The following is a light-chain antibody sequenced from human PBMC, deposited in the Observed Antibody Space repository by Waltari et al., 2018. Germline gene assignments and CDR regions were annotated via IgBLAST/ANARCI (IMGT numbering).Light chain of an antibody. J-gene: IGLJ2*01. CDR2: EDS. CDR1: HSHIGAGFH. V-gene: IGLV1-40*01. Sequence: QSVLTQPPSVSGAPGQRVTLSCTGTHSHIGAGFHVHWYQQLPGTAPKLLIYEDSNRPSGVSDRLSGSRSGTSASLAITGLQAEDEADYYCQSYDRNVSGVVFGGGTKLTVL. CDR3: QSYDRNVSGVV.